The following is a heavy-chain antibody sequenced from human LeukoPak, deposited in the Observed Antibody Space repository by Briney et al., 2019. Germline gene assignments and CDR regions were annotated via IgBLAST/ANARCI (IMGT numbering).Heavy chain of an antibody. CDR3: ARDTAAVGIDAFDI. D-gene: IGHD6-13*01. V-gene: IGHV4-30-2*01. CDR2: IYHSGST. J-gene: IGHJ3*02. CDR1: GGSISSGGYY. Sequence: PSQTLSLTCTVSGGSISSGGYYWSWIRQPPGKGLEWIGYIYHSGSTYYNPSLKSRVTISVDRSKNQFSLKLSSVTAADTAVYYCARDTAAVGIDAFDIWGQGTMVTVSS.